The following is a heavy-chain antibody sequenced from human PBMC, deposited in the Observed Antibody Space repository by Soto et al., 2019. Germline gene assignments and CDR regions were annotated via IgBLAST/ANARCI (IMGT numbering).Heavy chain of an antibody. CDR2: ISAYNGNT. CDR3: SRDFHGIVGAKWFDP. J-gene: IGHJ5*02. D-gene: IGHD1-26*01. V-gene: IGHV1-18*01. Sequence: ASVKDSCQASGYTFTSYGISWVRQAPGQGLEWMGWISAYNGNTNYAQKLQGRVTMTTDTSTSTAYMELRSLRSDDTAVYFCSRDFHGIVGAKWFDPWGQGTLVTVSS. CDR1: GYTFTSYG.